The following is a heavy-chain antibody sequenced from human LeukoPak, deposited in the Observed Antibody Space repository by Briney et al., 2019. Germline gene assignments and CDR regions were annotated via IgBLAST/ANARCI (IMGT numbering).Heavy chain of an antibody. CDR1: GYTFTSYG. D-gene: IGHD3-10*01. CDR2: ISAYNGNT. Sequence: ASVKVSCKASGYTFTSYGISWMRQAPGQGLEWMGWISAYNGNTNYAQKLQGRVTMTTDTSTSTAYMELRSLRSDDTAVYYCARGAMVRGVTGMDVWGKGTTVTVSS. J-gene: IGHJ6*04. V-gene: IGHV1-18*04. CDR3: ARGAMVRGVTGMDV.